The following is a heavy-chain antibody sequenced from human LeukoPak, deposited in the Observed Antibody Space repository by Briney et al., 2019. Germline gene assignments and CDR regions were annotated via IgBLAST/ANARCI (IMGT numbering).Heavy chain of an antibody. J-gene: IGHJ3*02. Sequence: SGTLSLTCAVSGGSISSSNWWSWVRQPPGKGLEWIGEIYHSGSTNYNPSLKSRVTISVDKSKNQFSLKLSTVTAADTAVYYCARDPPQYDYVWGSYRDAFDIWGQGTMVTVSS. CDR1: GGSISSSNW. V-gene: IGHV4-4*02. CDR3: ARDPPQYDYVWGSYRDAFDI. D-gene: IGHD3-16*01. CDR2: IYHSGST.